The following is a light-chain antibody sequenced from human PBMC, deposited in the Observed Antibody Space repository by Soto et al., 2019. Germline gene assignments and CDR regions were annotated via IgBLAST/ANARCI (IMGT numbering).Light chain of an antibody. CDR3: QQYCTSPPT. Sequence: EIVLTQSPGTLSLSPGERATLSCRASQSVYRGYLAWYQQKPGQAPRLLMYGASSRATGIPDRFSGSGSGTDFTLTISRLEPEDVAVYSCQQYCTSPPTFGGGTKVEIK. CDR1: QSVYRGY. J-gene: IGKJ4*01. CDR2: GAS. V-gene: IGKV3-20*01.